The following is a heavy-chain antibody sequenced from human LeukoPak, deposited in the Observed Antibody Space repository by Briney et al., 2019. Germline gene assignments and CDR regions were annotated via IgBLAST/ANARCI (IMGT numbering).Heavy chain of an antibody. D-gene: IGHD1-26*01. CDR2: INPSGGST. CDR1: GYTFTSYY. V-gene: IGHV1-46*01. J-gene: IGHJ3*02. Sequence: ASVKVSCKASGYTFTSYYMHWVRQAPGQGLEWMGIINPSGGSTSYAQKFQGRVTMTRDTSTSTVYMELSSLRSEDTAVYCCARVAYSGSYHDAFDIWGQGTMVTVSS. CDR3: ARVAYSGSYHDAFDI.